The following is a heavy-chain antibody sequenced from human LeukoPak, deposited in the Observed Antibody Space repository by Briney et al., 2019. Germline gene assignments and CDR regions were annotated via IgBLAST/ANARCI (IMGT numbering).Heavy chain of an antibody. D-gene: IGHD2-15*01. CDR2: ISGSGGST. Sequence: GGTLRLSCAASGFTFSSYGMSWVRQAPGKGLEWVSAISGSGGSTYYADSVKGRFTISRDNSKNTLYLQMNSLRAEDTAVYYCAKRSTSGPYDYWGQGTLVTVSS. CDR1: GFTFSSYG. V-gene: IGHV3-23*01. J-gene: IGHJ4*02. CDR3: AKRSTSGPYDY.